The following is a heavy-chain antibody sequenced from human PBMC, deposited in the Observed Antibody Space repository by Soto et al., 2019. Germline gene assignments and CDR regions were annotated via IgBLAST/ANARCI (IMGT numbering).Heavy chain of an antibody. CDR2: IYYSGST. CDR3: AVSYDYVWGSYRYTFAAFDI. Sequence: PSETLSLTCTVSGGSISSSSYYWGWIRQPPGKGLEWIGSIYYSGSTYYNPSLKSRVTISVDTSKNQFSLKLGSVTAADTAVYYCAVSYDYVWGSYRYTFAAFDIWGQGTMVTVSS. J-gene: IGHJ3*02. V-gene: IGHV4-39*01. D-gene: IGHD3-16*02. CDR1: GGSISSSSYY.